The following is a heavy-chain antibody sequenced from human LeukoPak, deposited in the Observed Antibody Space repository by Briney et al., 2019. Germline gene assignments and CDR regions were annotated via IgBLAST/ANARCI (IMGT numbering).Heavy chain of an antibody. CDR3: ARGREYYDFWSGYLFDY. D-gene: IGHD3-3*01. CDR2: INTDGSST. V-gene: IGHV3-74*01. J-gene: IGHJ4*02. CDR1: GFTFSCYW. Sequence: GGSLRLSCAASGFTFSCYWMHWVRQAPGKGLVWVSRINTDGSSTSYADSVKGRFTISRDNAENTLYLQMNSLRAEDTAVYYCARGREYYDFWSGYLFDYWGQGTLVTVSS.